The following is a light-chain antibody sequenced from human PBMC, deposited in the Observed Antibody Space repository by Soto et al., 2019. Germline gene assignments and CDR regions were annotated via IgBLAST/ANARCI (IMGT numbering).Light chain of an antibody. V-gene: IGKV3-15*01. J-gene: IGKJ5*01. CDR1: QTVPSR. CDR2: GSS. CDR3: QQYKSWTPIT. Sequence: EIVMTQSPATLSVSPGDGVTLSCRASQTVPSRIAWYQQKPCQAPSLLIYGSSTRATGVPDRFSGTGSGTEFTLTISRLKSEDYAVYYCQQYKSWTPITFGQGTRLEIK.